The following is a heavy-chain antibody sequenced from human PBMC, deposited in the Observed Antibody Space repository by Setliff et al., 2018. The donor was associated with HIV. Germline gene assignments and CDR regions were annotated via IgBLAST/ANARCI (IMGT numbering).Heavy chain of an antibody. V-gene: IGHV1-2*06. CDR2: INPNSGGT. CDR1: GYTFTGYY. Sequence: ASVKVSCKASGYTFTGYYTHWVRQAPGQGLEWMGRINPNSGGTNYAQKFQGRVTMTRDTSISTAYMELSRLRSDDTAVYYCARGDYDFWSGYERDLDSWGHGTLVTVSS. D-gene: IGHD3-3*01. J-gene: IGHJ5*01. CDR3: ARGDYDFWSGYERDLDS.